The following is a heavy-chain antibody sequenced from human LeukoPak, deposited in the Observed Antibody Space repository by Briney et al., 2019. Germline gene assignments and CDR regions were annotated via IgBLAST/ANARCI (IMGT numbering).Heavy chain of an antibody. Sequence: GASVKVSCTASGYTFTSYYMHWVRQAPGQGLEWMGIINPSGGSTSYAQKFQGRVTMTRDTSTSTVYMELSSLRSDDTAVYYCARVSISYSWFDPWGQGTLVTVSS. J-gene: IGHJ5*02. D-gene: IGHD1-26*01. CDR2: INPSGGST. V-gene: IGHV1-46*01. CDR3: ARVSISYSWFDP. CDR1: GYTFTSYY.